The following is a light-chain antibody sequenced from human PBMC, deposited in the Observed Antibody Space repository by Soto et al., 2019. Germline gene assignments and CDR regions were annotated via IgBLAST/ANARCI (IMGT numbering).Light chain of an antibody. J-gene: IGKJ1*01. CDR3: QQYGVSPRT. CDR1: QSVSSSY. V-gene: IGKV3-20*01. CDR2: GAS. Sequence: EIVLTQSPGTLSLSPGERATLSCRASQSVSSSYLAWYQQKPGQAPRLLIYGASYRATGIPDRFSGRGSGTEFTLTINSLEPEDFAVYYCQQYGVSPRTFGQGTKVDIK.